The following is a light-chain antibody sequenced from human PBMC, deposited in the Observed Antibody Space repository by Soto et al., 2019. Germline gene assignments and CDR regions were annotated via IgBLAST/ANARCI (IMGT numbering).Light chain of an antibody. CDR2: GAS. CDR1: QSVSSN. CDR3: QQSYSTPLT. V-gene: IGKV3-15*01. J-gene: IGKJ3*01. Sequence: EIVMTQSPATLSVSPGDRATLSCRASQSVSSNLAWDQQKPGQAPRLLIYGASTRATGIPARFSGSGSGTEFTLTISSLQPEDFATYYCQQSYSTPLTFGPGTKVDI.